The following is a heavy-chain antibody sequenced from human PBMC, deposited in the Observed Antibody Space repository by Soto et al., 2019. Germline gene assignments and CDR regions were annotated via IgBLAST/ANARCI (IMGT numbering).Heavy chain of an antibody. CDR1: GGSISNAFCY. V-gene: IGHV4-30-4*01. D-gene: IGHD1-26*01. J-gene: IGHJ4*02. Sequence: QVQLQESGPGLVEPSQTLSLTCTVSGGSISNAFCYWSWIRQPPGKGLEWIGHIYNSGSTYSNPSLKSRVTISIDTSKNQFSLKLNSVTAADTAVYYCARGPSGDKVDYWGQGTLVTVSS. CDR3: ARGPSGDKVDY. CDR2: IYNSGST.